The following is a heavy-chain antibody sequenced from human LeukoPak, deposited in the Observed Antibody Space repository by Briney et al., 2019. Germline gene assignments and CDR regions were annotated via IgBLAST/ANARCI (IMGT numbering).Heavy chain of an antibody. D-gene: IGHD5-12*01. V-gene: IGHV4-39*01. Sequence: SETLSLTCTVSGGSISSSSYYWGWIRQPPGKGLEWIGSIYYSGSTYYNPSLKSRVTISVDTSKNQFSLKLSSVTAADTAVYYCARHYGRYGGYPRFDPWGQGTLVTVSS. J-gene: IGHJ5*02. CDR3: ARHYGRYGGYPRFDP. CDR2: IYYSGST. CDR1: GGSISSSSYY.